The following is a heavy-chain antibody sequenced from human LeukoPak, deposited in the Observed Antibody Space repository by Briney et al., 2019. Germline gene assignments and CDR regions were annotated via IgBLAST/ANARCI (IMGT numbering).Heavy chain of an antibody. Sequence: GGSLRLSCAASGFTVSSNYMSWVRQAPGKGPKWVSVIYSGGSTYYADSVKGRFTISRDNSKNTLYFQMNSLRAEDTAVYYCASHTSGYSPYYYYYYMDVWGKGTTVTVSS. D-gene: IGHD3-22*01. V-gene: IGHV3-66*02. CDR1: GFTVSSNY. J-gene: IGHJ6*03. CDR3: ASHTSGYSPYYYYYYMDV. CDR2: IYSGGST.